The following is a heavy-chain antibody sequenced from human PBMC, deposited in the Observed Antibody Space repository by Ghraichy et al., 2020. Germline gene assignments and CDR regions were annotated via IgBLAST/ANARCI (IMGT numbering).Heavy chain of an antibody. V-gene: IGHV3-33*01. CDR3: AIELGSYGMDV. CDR2: IWFDGSNK. D-gene: IGHD1-26*01. Sequence: GETLNISCAASGFTFSSYGMHWVRQAPGKGLEWVAVIWFDGSNKYYADSVKGRFTISRDNSKNTLYLQMNSLRVEVTAVYYCAIELGSYGMDVWGQGTTVTVSS. CDR1: GFTFSSYG. J-gene: IGHJ6*02.